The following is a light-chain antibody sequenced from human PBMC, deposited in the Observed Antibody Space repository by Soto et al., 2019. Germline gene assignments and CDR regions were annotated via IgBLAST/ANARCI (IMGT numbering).Light chain of an antibody. CDR1: SSNIGSNT. V-gene: IGLV1-44*01. CDR3: AAWDGSLKVVL. Sequence: QSALTQPPSASGTPGQRVTISCSGSSSNIGSNTVNWYQQLPGSAPKLLMYSTNQRPSGVPDRFSGSKSGTSASLAISGLQSEDEADYYCAAWDGSLKVVLFGGGTKLTVL. J-gene: IGLJ2*01. CDR2: STN.